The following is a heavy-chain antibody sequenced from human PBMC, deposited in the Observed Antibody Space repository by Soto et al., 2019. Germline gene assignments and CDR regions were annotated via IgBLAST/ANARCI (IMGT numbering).Heavy chain of an antibody. Sequence: GGSLRLSCAASGFTVSSYSMNWVRQAPGKGLEWVSYISSSSSTRYYADSVKGRFTISRDNAKNSLYLQMNSLRAEDTAVYYSARDRYNSGCLLYWGQGTLVTVSS. D-gene: IGHD6-19*01. CDR2: ISSSSSTR. J-gene: IGHJ4*02. CDR1: GFTVSSYS. CDR3: ARDRYNSGCLLY. V-gene: IGHV3-48*01.